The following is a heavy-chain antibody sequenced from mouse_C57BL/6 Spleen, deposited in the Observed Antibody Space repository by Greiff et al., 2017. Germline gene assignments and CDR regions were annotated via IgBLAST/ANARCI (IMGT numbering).Heavy chain of an antibody. D-gene: IGHD3-2*02. CDR1: GYTFTDYE. J-gene: IGHJ3*01. CDR3: TRCGSSGYVFAY. V-gene: IGHV1-15*01. CDR2: IDPETGGT. Sequence: QVQLQQSGAELVRPGASVTLSCKASGYTFTDYEMHWVKQTPVHGLEWIGAIDPETGGTAYNQKFKGKAILTADKSSSTAYMELRSLTSEDSAVYYCTRCGSSGYVFAYWGQGTLVTVSA.